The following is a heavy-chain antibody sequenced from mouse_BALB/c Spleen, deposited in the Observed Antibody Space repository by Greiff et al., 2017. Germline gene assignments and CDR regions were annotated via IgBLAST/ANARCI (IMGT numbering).Heavy chain of an antibody. Sequence: VQLQQSGPGLVKPSQSLSLTCSVTGYSITSGYYWNWIRQFPGNKLEWMGYISYDGSNNSNPSLKNRISITRDTSKNQFFLKLNSVTTEDTATYYCARVDGYFDVWGAGTTVTVSS. CDR1: GYSITSGYY. V-gene: IGHV3-6*02. D-gene: IGHD2-3*01. CDR3: ARVDGYFDV. J-gene: IGHJ1*01. CDR2: ISYDGSN.